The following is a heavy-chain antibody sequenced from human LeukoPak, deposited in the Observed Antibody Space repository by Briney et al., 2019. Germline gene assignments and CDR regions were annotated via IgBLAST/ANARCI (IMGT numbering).Heavy chain of an antibody. CDR1: GFTVSSNY. CDR2: IYSGGST. Sequence: GGSLRLSCAASGFTVSSNYMSWVRQAPGKGLEWVSVIYSGGSTYYADSVKGRFTISRDNSKNTLYLQMNSLRAEDTAVYYCASQRSGWYEGSSGSYYFDYWGQGTLVTVSS. D-gene: IGHD6-19*01. J-gene: IGHJ4*02. CDR3: ASQRSGWYEGSSGSYYFDY. V-gene: IGHV3-66*04.